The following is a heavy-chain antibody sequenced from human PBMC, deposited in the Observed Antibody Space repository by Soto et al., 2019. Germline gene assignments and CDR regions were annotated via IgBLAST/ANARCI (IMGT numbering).Heavy chain of an antibody. CDR2: IYYSGST. CDR1: GGSISSGDYY. Sequence: LSLTCTVSGGSISSGDYYWSWIRQPPGKGLEWIGYIYYSGSTYYNPSLKSRVTISVDTSKNQFSLKLSSVTAADTAVYYCARHHDYYYGMDVWGQGTTVTVSS. CDR3: ARHHDYYYGMDV. J-gene: IGHJ6*02. V-gene: IGHV4-30-4*01.